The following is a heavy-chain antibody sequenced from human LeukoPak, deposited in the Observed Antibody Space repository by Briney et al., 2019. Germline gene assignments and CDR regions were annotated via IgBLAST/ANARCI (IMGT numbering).Heavy chain of an antibody. CDR2: INHSGST. CDR1: GGSFSGYY. Sequence: PSETLSLTCAVYGGSFSGYYWSWIRQPPGKGLEWIGEINHSGSTNYNPSLKSRVTISVDTSKNQFSLKLSSVTAADTALYYCARRGKYCSSNGYYPHYMGVWVKGTTVTVSS. D-gene: IGHD6-6*01. CDR3: ARRGKYCSSNGYYPHYMGV. V-gene: IGHV4-34*01. J-gene: IGHJ6*03.